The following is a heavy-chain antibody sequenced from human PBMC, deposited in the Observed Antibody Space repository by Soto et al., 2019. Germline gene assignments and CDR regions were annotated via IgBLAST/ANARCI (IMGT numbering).Heavy chain of an antibody. CDR1: GFTFSNYA. CDR3: TADLVGLSRIIDY. V-gene: IGHV3-15*01. D-gene: IGHD2-2*01. CDR2: VKPKSVGETI. J-gene: IGHJ4*02. Sequence: PGGSLRLSCAASGFTFSNYAMSRVRQAPEEGLEWVGRVKPKSVGETIDYAAPVKGRFTISRDDSENTLYLEMNSLKIEDTAVYYCTADLVGLSRIIDYSCQGILVTLS.